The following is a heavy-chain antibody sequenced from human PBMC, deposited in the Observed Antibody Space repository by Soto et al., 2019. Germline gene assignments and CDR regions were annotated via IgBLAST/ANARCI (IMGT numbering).Heavy chain of an antibody. V-gene: IGHV3-23*01. CDR3: ASPNYDFWSGYHPYCFDY. CDR2: VSGSGGST. D-gene: IGHD3-3*01. J-gene: IGHJ4*02. Sequence: EVQLLESGGGLVQPGGSLRLSCAPSGFTFSSYAMSWVRQAPGKGLEWVSAVSGSGGSTYYADSVKGRFTISRDNSKNTLYLQMNSLRAEDTAVYYCASPNYDFWSGYHPYCFDYWGQGTLVTVSS. CDR1: GFTFSSYA.